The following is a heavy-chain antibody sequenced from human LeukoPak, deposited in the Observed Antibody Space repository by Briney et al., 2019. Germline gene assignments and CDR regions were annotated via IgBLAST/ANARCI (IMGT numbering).Heavy chain of an antibody. J-gene: IGHJ6*02. D-gene: IGHD2-8*02. CDR1: GFTFSIFW. V-gene: IGHV3-7*01. CDR3: VRAGGPHTVDV. Sequence: GGSLRLSCAASGFTFSIFWMSWVRQAPGKGLEWVANMNPDGTATYYVDSVKGRFTISRDNVKNTLFLQMNSLRAEDTAVFYCVRAGGPHTVDVWGQGTTVTVSS. CDR2: MNPDGTAT.